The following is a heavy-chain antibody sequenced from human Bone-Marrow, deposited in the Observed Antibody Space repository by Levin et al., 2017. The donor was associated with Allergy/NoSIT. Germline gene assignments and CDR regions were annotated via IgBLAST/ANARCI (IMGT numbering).Heavy chain of an antibody. Sequence: GSLRLSCTVSGGSISSSSYYWGWIRQPPGKGLEWIGTIYYSGSTYYNPSLNSRVTISIDMSKNQFSLKLSSVTAADTAVYYCAREVAYDGPSDYSGMDVWGQGTTVTVSS. J-gene: IGHJ6*02. D-gene: IGHD5-12*01. V-gene: IGHV4-39*07. CDR3: AREVAYDGPSDYSGMDV. CDR2: IYYSGST. CDR1: GGSISSSSYY.